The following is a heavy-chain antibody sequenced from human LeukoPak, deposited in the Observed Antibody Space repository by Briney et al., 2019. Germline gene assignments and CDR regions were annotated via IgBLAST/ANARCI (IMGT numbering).Heavy chain of an antibody. Sequence: PGRSLRLSCAASGFTFSSYAVHWIRQAPGKGLEWVAVISYDGSNKYYADSVKGRFTISRDNSKNTLYLQMNSLRAEDTAVYYCARASGDAYYYYYMDVWGKGTTVTVSS. CDR1: GFTFSSYA. V-gene: IGHV3-30*01. CDR2: ISYDGSNK. D-gene: IGHD7-27*01. J-gene: IGHJ6*03. CDR3: ARASGDAYYYYYMDV.